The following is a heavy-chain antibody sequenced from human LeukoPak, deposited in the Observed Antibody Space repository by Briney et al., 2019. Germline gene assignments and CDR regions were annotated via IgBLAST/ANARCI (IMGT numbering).Heavy chain of an antibody. CDR2: FSASGAA. Sequence: SETLSLTCSVSGGSISVYYWTWLRQPAGKGLEWIGHFSASGAANYSPSLKSRVTMSGDTSKNQFSLKLSSVTAADTAVYYCARTFGDYDYVWGSYRYPYYFDYWGQGTLVTVSS. CDR3: ARTFGDYDYVWGSYRYPYYFDY. CDR1: GGSISVYY. V-gene: IGHV4-4*07. J-gene: IGHJ4*02. D-gene: IGHD3-16*02.